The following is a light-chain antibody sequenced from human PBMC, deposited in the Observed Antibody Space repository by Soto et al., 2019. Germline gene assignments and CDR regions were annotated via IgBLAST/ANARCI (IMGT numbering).Light chain of an antibody. J-gene: IGKJ1*01. CDR3: MQAVHWPWT. CDR1: QSLVYRDGNTY. CDR2: KVS. Sequence: DVVMTQSPLSLPVTLGQPASISCRSSQSLVYRDGNTYLSWFQQRPGQSPGRLIYKVSNRDSGVPDRFSGSGSGTDFTLKISRVEAEDVGVYYCMQAVHWPWTFGQGTKVDIK. V-gene: IGKV2-30*01.